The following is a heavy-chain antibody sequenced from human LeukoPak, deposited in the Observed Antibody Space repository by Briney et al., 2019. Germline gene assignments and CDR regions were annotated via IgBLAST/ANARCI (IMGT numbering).Heavy chain of an antibody. Sequence: SETLSLTCAVYGGSFSGYYWSWIRQPPGKGLEWIGEINHSGSTNYNPSLKSRVTISVDTSKNQFSLKLSSVTAAGTAVYYCALYGDYYFDYWGQGTLVTVSS. CDR3: ALYGDYYFDY. CDR1: GGSFSGYY. V-gene: IGHV4-34*01. J-gene: IGHJ4*02. CDR2: INHSGST. D-gene: IGHD4-17*01.